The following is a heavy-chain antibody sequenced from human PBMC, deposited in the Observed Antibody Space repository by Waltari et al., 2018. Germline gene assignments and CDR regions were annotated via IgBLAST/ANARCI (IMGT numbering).Heavy chain of an antibody. Sequence: QVQLQQWGAGPLKPSETPSLTCAAYGGSHSGYYWSWIRQPPVEGLEWNGEISRCRGSTYNTARKSRVTLPVDPSKNPVSLTLSSVTAARTAVYYCARSQQYYTYSSSWYRIPKGFDYWGQGTLVTVSS. J-gene: IGHJ4*02. D-gene: IGHD6-13*01. CDR2: ISRCRGS. CDR1: GGSHSGYY. CDR3: ARSQQYYTYSSSWYRIPKGFDY. V-gene: IGHV4-34*01.